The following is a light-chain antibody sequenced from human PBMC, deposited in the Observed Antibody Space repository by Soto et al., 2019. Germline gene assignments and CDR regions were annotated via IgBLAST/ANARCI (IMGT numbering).Light chain of an antibody. CDR3: QHYGSSPRT. V-gene: IGKV3-20*01. J-gene: IGKJ2*01. CDR1: LRVSGDF. Sequence: EIVLTQSPGTLSLSPGERATLSCRASLRVSGDFSAWYQHKPGQAPRLLIYGASSRATGIPDRFSGSGSGTDFTLTINKLEPEDFAVYYCQHYGSSPRTFGQGTKLEL. CDR2: GAS.